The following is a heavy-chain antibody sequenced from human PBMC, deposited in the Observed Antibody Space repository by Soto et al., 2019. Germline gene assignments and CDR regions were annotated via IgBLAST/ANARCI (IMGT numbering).Heavy chain of an antibody. D-gene: IGHD3-3*01. CDR3: AGASGAFDI. CDR1: GYSFTNYA. V-gene: IGHV1-3*01. J-gene: IGHJ3*02. Sequence: QVQLVQSGAEVKKPGASVKVSCKASGYSFTNYAMHWVRQAPGQSLEWMGWISPGNDNTKYSQKFQGSVTITIDTAASTAYVELSSVRSEDTALYYCAGASGAFDIWGEGTMITVSS. CDR2: ISPGNDNT.